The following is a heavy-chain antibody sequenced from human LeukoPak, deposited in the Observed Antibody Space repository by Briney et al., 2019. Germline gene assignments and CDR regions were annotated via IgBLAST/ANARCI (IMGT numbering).Heavy chain of an antibody. CDR3: ARPLYCSNGICENWFDP. J-gene: IGHJ5*02. Sequence: ASVKVSCKASGNTFSNYHINWVRQATGQGLEWMGWMDPKSGNTGYAQKFQGRVTMTRDTSISTAYMEPSSLRSGDTAVYYCARPLYCSNGICENWFDPWGQGTLVTVSS. V-gene: IGHV1-8*01. CDR1: GNTFSNYH. CDR2: MDPKSGNT. D-gene: IGHD2-8*01.